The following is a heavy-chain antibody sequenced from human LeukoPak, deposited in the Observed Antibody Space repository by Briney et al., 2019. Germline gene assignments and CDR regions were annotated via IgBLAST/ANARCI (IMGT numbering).Heavy chain of an antibody. J-gene: IGHJ4*02. CDR2: INPNSGDT. Sequence: ASVKVSCKASGYTFTGDYLHWVRQAPGQGLEWMGRINPNSGDTNYAQKFQGRVTVTRDTSISTAYMELSWLRSGDTAVYYCARVGSSGWYVHPTLDYWGQGTLVTVSS. V-gene: IGHV1-2*06. CDR3: ARVGSSGWYVHPTLDY. D-gene: IGHD6-19*01. CDR1: GYTFTGDY.